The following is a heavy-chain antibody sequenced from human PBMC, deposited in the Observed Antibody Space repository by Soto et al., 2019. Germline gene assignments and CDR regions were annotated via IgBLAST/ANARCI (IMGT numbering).Heavy chain of an antibody. CDR3: AKDFFCGSYVGRAFEI. CDR2: VSGPGSNT. D-gene: IGHD1-26*01. CDR1: GFTFSNYA. V-gene: IGHV3-23*01. J-gene: IGHJ3*02. Sequence: PGGSLRLSCAASGFTFSNYAMSWVRQAPGEGLEWVSSVSGPGSNTYYADYVKGRFTVSRDNSKNTLDLQILTLRAEDTAVYYCAKDFFCGSYVGRAFEIWGQGTMVTVSS.